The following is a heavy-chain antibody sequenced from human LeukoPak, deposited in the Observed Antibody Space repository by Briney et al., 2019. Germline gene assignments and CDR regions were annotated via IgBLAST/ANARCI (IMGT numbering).Heavy chain of an antibody. D-gene: IGHD3-9*01. J-gene: IGHJ4*02. CDR2: ISAYNGNT. Sequence: ASVKVSCKDSGYTFTSYGISWVRQAPGQGLEWMGWISAYNGNTNYAQKLQGRVTMTTDTSTSTAYMELRSLRSDDTAVYYCARDRSIRYFGRAVGYWGQGTLVTVSS. V-gene: IGHV1-18*01. CDR1: GYTFTSYG. CDR3: ARDRSIRYFGRAVGY.